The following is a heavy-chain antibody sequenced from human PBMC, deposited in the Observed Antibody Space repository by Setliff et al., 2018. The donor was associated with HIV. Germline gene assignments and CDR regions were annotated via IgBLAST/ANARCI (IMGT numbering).Heavy chain of an antibody. D-gene: IGHD2-15*01. J-gene: IGHJ4*02. CDR2: IYQTGTT. CDR3: ARGSGRFCSGGRCSAFDY. CDR1: GGSISSYY. Sequence: SETLSLTCAVSGGSISSYYWGRIRQPPGKGLEWIGSIYQTGTTYYNPSLKSRVTISVDTSQNQFSLRLSSVTAADTAVYYCARGSGRFCSGGRCSAFDYWGQGTLVTVSS. V-gene: IGHV4-38-2*01.